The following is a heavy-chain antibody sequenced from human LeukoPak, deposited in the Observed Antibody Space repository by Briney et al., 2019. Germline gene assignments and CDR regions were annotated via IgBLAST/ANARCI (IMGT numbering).Heavy chain of an antibody. J-gene: IGHJ5*02. CDR2: IFTSGAT. Sequence: SETLSLTCTVSGGSIDSYSWSWIRQPAGKGLEWIGRIFTSGATFYNPSLKTRVTMSIATSKNQFSLKLSSVTAADTAAYYCARVHWNYDGLAWFDPWGQGTLVTVSS. CDR3: ARVHWNYDGLAWFDP. D-gene: IGHD1-7*01. V-gene: IGHV4-4*07. CDR1: GGSIDSYS.